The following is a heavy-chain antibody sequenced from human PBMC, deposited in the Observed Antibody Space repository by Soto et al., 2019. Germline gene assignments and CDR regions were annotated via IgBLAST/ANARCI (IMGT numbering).Heavy chain of an antibody. CDR2: IIPIFGTA. J-gene: IGHJ6*02. CDR1: GGIFSSYA. V-gene: IGHV1-69*06. CDR3: ASPTREWLPPSRDYYYGMDV. Sequence: QVQLVQSGAEVKKPGSSVKVSCKASGGIFSSYAISWVRQAPGQGLEWMGGIIPIFGTANYAQKFQGRVTITADKSTSSAYMELSSLRSEDAAVYCCASPTREWLPPSRDYYYGMDVWGQGTTVTVSS. D-gene: IGHD3-3*01.